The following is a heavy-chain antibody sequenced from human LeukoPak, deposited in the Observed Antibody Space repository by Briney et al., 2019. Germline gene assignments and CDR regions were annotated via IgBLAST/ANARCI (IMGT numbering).Heavy chain of an antibody. CDR3: ARDLSWYGMGV. CDR1: GGSISSYY. J-gene: IGHJ6*02. V-gene: IGHV4-59*01. Sequence: PSETLSLTCTVSGGSISSYYWSWIRQPPGKGLEWIGYIYYSGSTNYNPSLKSRVTISVDTSKNQFSLKLSSVTAADTAVYYCARDLSWYGMGVWGQGTTVTVSS. CDR2: IYYSGST.